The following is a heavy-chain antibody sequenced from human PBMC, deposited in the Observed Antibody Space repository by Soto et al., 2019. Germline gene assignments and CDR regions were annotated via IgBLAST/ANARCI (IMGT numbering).Heavy chain of an antibody. CDR3: ASHLVMSGTRGFDN. CDR1: SGSIFSSNW. CDR2: TRNSGGA. J-gene: IGHJ4*02. D-gene: IGHD6-13*01. V-gene: IGHV4-4*02. Sequence: QVQLQESGPGLVKPSGTLSLTCAVSSGSIFSSNWWSWVRQPPGKGLEWIGETRNSGGANYNPSLQSRVTITVDRSKNHFFMELRSVTAADPAVYYCASHLVMSGTRGFDNWGLGALVTVSS.